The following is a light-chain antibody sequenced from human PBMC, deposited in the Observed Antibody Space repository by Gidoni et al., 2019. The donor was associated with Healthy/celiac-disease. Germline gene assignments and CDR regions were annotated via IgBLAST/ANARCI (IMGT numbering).Light chain of an antibody. Sequence: SYELTQPPPVSVSPGQTARITCSGDALPKQYAYCYQQKPGQAPVLVIYKDSERPSGIPERFSGSSSGTTVTLTISGVQAEDEADYYCQSADSSGTWVFGGGTKLTVL. J-gene: IGLJ3*02. CDR3: QSADSSGTWV. V-gene: IGLV3-25*03. CDR2: KDS. CDR1: ALPKQY.